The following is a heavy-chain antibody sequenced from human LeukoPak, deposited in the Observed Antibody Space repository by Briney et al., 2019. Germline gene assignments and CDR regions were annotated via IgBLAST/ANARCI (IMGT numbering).Heavy chain of an antibody. V-gene: IGHV4-30-4*08. Sequence: SETLSLTCTVSGGSISSGDYYWSRIRQPPGKGLEWIGYTYYSGSTYYNPSLKTRLTISVDKSKKQFAMNRVSVTAADTAVYYCARVQPYDYDDYWGQGTLVTVSS. J-gene: IGHJ4*02. CDR3: ARVQPYDYDDY. D-gene: IGHD4-17*01. CDR2: TYYSGST. CDR1: GGSISSGDYY.